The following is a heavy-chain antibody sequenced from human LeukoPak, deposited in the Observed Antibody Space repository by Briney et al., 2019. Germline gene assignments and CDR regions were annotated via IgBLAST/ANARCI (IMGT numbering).Heavy chain of an antibody. CDR2: IRQDGGEK. CDR3: ARTTSTTCYEK. Sequence: PGGSLRHSCAASGFTFSSYWTTWVRQAPGKGLEWVANIRQDGGEKKYVDPVKGRFTISRDNAKNSLYLQMNSLRAEDSAAYYCARTTSTTCYEKWGQGTLVTVSS. CDR1: GFTFSSYW. D-gene: IGHD2-2*01. J-gene: IGHJ4*02. V-gene: IGHV3-7*01.